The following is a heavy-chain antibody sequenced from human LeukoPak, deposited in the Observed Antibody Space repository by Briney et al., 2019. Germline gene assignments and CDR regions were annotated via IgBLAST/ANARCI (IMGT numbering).Heavy chain of an antibody. J-gene: IGHJ6*02. D-gene: IGHD5-18*01. Sequence: PGGSLRLSCAASGFTFSDYSMNWVRQAPGKGLECVSSISTTGSYVYYADSVKGRFTISRDNAKTSLYLQMHSLRAEDTAVYYCARRGYRPKGDYYYYYGMDVWGQGTTVTVSS. CDR1: GFTFSDYS. CDR3: ARRGYRPKGDYYYYYGMDV. V-gene: IGHV3-21*01. CDR2: ISTTGSYV.